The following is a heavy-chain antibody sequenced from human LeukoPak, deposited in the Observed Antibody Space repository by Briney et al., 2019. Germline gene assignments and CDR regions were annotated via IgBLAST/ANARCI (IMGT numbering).Heavy chain of an antibody. J-gene: IGHJ1*01. CDR2: IYYSGRT. Sequence: SETLSLTCAVYGGSFSGYYWSWIRQPPGKGLEWIGTIYYSGRTYYSPSLKSRVTISVDTSNNQFSLNLSSVTAADTALYFCARRRYYDSSGYLDWGQGTLVTVSS. CDR3: ARRRYYDSSGYLD. V-gene: IGHV4-34*01. D-gene: IGHD3-22*01. CDR1: GGSFSGYY.